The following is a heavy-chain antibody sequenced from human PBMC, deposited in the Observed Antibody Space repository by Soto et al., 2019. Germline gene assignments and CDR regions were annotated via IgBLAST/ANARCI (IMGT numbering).Heavy chain of an antibody. V-gene: IGHV3-48*02. CDR3: ARNYDFWSGYYGMDV. Sequence: PGGSLRLSCAASGFTFRSYSMNWARQAPGKGLEWVSYISSSSSTIYYADSVKGRFTISRDNAKNSLYLQMNSLRDEDTAVYYCARNYDFWSGYYGMDVWGQGTTVTVSS. J-gene: IGHJ6*02. D-gene: IGHD3-3*01. CDR1: GFTFRSYS. CDR2: ISSSSSTI.